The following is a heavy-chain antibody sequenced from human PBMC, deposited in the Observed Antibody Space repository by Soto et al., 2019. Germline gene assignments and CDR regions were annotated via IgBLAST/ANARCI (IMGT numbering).Heavy chain of an antibody. CDR2: IIPILGIA. V-gene: IGHV1-69*08. D-gene: IGHD5-12*01. J-gene: IGHJ5*02. Sequence: QVQLVQSGAEVKKPGSSVKVSCKASGGTFSSYTISWVRQAPGQGLEWMGRIIPILGIANYAQKCQGRVTITADKSTSTAYMELSSLRSEDTAVDYCARDPQPGYSGYEAQAHWFAPWGQGTLVTVSS. CDR1: GGTFSSYT. CDR3: ARDPQPGYSGYEAQAHWFAP.